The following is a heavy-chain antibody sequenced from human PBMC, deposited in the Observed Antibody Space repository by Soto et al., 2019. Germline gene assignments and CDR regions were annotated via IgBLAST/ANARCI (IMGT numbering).Heavy chain of an antibody. D-gene: IGHD3-3*01. CDR1: GFTFSSYG. J-gene: IGHJ5*02. Sequence: GGSLRLSCAASGFTFSSYGMHWVRQAPGKGLEWVAVISYDGSNKYYADSVKGRFTISRDNSKNTLYLQMNSLRAEDTAVYYCAKDRSDGESLLEDWFDPWGQGTLVTVSS. V-gene: IGHV3-30*18. CDR2: ISYDGSNK. CDR3: AKDRSDGESLLEDWFDP.